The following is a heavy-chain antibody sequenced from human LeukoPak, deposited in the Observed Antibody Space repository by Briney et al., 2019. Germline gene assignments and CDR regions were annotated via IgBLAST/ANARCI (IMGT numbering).Heavy chain of an antibody. V-gene: IGHV3-11*01. CDR3: AGTPVAGPWAY. CDR2: ISSSGSTI. J-gene: IGHJ4*02. D-gene: IGHD6-19*01. Sequence: GGSLRLSCAASGFTFSDYYMSWIRQAPGKGLEWVSYISSSGSTIYYADSVKGRFTISRDNAKNSLYLQMNSLRAEDTAVYYCAGTPVAGPWAYWGQGTLVTVSS. CDR1: GFTFSDYY.